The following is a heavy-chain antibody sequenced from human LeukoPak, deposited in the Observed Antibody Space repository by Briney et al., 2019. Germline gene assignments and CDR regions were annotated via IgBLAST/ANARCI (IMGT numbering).Heavy chain of an antibody. CDR3: AKGRDSYRYDMDV. J-gene: IGHJ6*02. Sequence: PGGSLRLSCAASGFTFSSYSMNWVRQAPGKGLEWVSYISSSSSTIYYADSVKGRFTISRDDAKNSLYLQMNSLRAEDTAVYYCAKGRDSYRYDMDVWGQGTTVTVSS. V-gene: IGHV3-48*01. CDR2: ISSSSSTI. D-gene: IGHD5-18*01. CDR1: GFTFSSYS.